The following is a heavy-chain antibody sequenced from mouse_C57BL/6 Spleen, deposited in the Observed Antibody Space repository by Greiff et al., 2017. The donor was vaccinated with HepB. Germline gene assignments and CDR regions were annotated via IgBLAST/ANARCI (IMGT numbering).Heavy chain of an antibody. J-gene: IGHJ2*01. CDR2: IYPGDGDT. CDR1: GYAFSSYW. V-gene: IGHV1-80*01. CDR3: ARPHELGHGFDY. Sequence: QVQLQQSGAELVKPGASVKISCKASGYAFSSYWMNWVKQRPGKGLEWIGQIYPGDGDTNYNGKFKGKATLTADKSSSTAYMQLSSLTSEDSAVYFCARPHELGHGFDYWGQGTTLTVSS. D-gene: IGHD4-1*01.